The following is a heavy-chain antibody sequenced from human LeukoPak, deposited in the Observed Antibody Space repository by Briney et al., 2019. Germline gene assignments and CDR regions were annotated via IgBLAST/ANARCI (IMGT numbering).Heavy chain of an antibody. Sequence: GGSLRLSCAASGFTFSSYSMNWVRQAPGKGLKWVSSISSSSSYIYYADSVKGRFTISRDNAKNSLYLQMNSLRAEDTAVYYCARSDMFGEDKSFDYWGQGTLVTVSS. D-gene: IGHD3-10*02. CDR1: GFTFSSYS. V-gene: IGHV3-21*01. CDR2: ISSSSSYI. CDR3: ARSDMFGEDKSFDY. J-gene: IGHJ4*02.